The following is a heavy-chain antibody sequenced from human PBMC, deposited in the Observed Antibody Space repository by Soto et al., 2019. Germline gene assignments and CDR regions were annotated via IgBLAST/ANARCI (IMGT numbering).Heavy chain of an antibody. Sequence: PSETLSLTCAVSGGSISSGGYSWSWIRQTPGKGLEWIGYMYYVGSTYYNPSLKSRVTISIDRSKDQFSLKLTSVTAADTAVYYCARRNGYSYGNFDYWGQGTLVTVSS. CDR2: MYYVGST. V-gene: IGHV4-30-2*01. CDR3: ARRNGYSYGNFDY. CDR1: GGSISSGGYS. D-gene: IGHD5-18*01. J-gene: IGHJ4*02.